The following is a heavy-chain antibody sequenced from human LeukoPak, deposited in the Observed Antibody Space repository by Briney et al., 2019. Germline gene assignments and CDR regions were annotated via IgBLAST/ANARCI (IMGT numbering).Heavy chain of an antibody. Sequence: GGSLRLSCAASGFTFSSYSMNWVRQAPGKGLEWVSYISSSSSTIYYADSVKGRFTISRDNAKNSLYLQMNSLRAEDTAVYYCARDRDILTAATSYYWGQGTLVTVSS. D-gene: IGHD3-9*01. J-gene: IGHJ4*02. CDR1: GFTFSSYS. CDR2: ISSSSSTI. V-gene: IGHV3-48*04. CDR3: ARDRDILTAATSYY.